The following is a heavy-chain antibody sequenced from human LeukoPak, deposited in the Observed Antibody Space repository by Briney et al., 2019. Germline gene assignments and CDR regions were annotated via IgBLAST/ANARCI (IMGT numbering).Heavy chain of an antibody. D-gene: IGHD6-19*01. CDR3: AREQGSSGWYQNDY. CDR2: IIPILGIA. J-gene: IGHJ4*02. V-gene: IGHV1-69*04. CDR1: GGTFSSYT. Sequence: SVKVSCKASGGTFSSYTISWVRQAPGQGLEWMGRIIPILGIANYAQKFQGRVTITADKSTNTAYMELSSLRSEDTAVYYGAREQGSSGWYQNDYWGQGTLVTVSS.